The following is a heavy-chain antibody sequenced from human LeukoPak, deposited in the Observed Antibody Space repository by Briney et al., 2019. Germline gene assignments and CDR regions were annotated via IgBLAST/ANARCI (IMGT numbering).Heavy chain of an antibody. Sequence: GGSLRLSYAASGFIFNNYAMHWVRQAPGKGLEYVSAIGGNGDTSYYADSVKGRFTISRDNSKNTVYLQMGSLRTEDMAVYYCATRHEYSYPYWGQGTLVTVSS. CDR3: ATRHEYSYPY. V-gene: IGHV3-64*02. J-gene: IGHJ4*02. CDR1: GFIFNNYA. CDR2: IGGNGDTS. D-gene: IGHD5-18*01.